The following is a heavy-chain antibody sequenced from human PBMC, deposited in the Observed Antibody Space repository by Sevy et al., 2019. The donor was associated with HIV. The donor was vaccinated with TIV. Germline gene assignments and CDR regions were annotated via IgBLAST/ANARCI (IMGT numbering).Heavy chain of an antibody. V-gene: IGHV3-23*01. CDR1: GSTVNPYA. CDR3: VKERVDYISSWYYFDY. CDR2: INNSGGST. D-gene: IGHD6-13*01. Sequence: GGSLRLSCIASGSTVNPYAMSWVRQAPGKGLEWVAVINNSGGSTDYADSVRGRFSISRDNPNVYLEMNSLRVEDTAVYYCVKERVDYISSWYYFDYWGQGTLVTVSS. J-gene: IGHJ4*02.